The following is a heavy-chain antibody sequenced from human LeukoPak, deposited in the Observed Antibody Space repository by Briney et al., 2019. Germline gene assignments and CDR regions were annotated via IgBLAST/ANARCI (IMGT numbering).Heavy chain of an antibody. Sequence: NPSETLSLTCTVSGGSISSYYWSWIRQPPGKGLEWIGYIYTSGSTNYNPSLKSRVTISIDTSQNQFSLKLSSVTAADTAVYYCARRTSSSWVFDYWGQGTLATVSS. D-gene: IGHD6-13*01. CDR1: GGSISSYY. CDR2: IYTSGST. J-gene: IGHJ4*02. V-gene: IGHV4-4*09. CDR3: ARRTSSSWVFDY.